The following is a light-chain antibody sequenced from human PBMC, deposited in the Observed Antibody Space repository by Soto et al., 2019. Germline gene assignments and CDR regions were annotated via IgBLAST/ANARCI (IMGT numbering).Light chain of an antibody. J-gene: IGKJ1*01. CDR1: QSITTW. CDR2: DAS. V-gene: IGKV1-5*01. CDR3: QRYDSHSRT. Sequence: DIQMTQSPSTLSASVGDRVTITCRASQSITTWLAWYQQKPGKAPKLLIYDASNLESGVPLRFSGSGSGTEFTLTISSLQPDDSATYYCQRYDSHSRTFGQGTKVVI.